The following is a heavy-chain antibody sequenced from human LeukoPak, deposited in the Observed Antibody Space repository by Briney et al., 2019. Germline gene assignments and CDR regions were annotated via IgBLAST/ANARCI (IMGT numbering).Heavy chain of an antibody. J-gene: IGHJ3*01. Sequence: GGSLRLSCAASGLTFSDEYMSWIRQAPGKGLEWVSYISNTGSFISYADSVKGRFIISRDNAKNSLYLQMNTLRAEDTAVYYCARDLTTPLRLELPLWGQGTMVTVSS. V-gene: IGHV3-11*01. CDR3: ARDLTTPLRLELPL. CDR1: GLTFSDEY. CDR2: ISNTGSFI. D-gene: IGHD1-7*01.